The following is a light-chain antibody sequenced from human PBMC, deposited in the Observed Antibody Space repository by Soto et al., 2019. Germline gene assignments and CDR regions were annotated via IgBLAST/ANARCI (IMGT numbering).Light chain of an antibody. CDR1: YSHIGIND. J-gene: IGLJ2*01. CDR2: DTS. V-gene: IGLV1-44*01. CDR3: AAWDESLNGPA. Sequence: QSALPQPPSPSRTPGQRFTVSSSRAYSHIGINDVHWYRQLSGTVPQILICDTSQRATGVPDRFSGSRSGTSASLVISGLQTEDEADYHCAAWDESLNGPAFGGGTKVTVL.